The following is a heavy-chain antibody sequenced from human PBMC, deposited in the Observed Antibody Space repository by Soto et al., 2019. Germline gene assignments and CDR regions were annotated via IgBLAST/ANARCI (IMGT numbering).Heavy chain of an antibody. CDR2: IYHSGST. V-gene: IGHV4-4*02. Sequence: QVQLQESGPGLVKPSGTLSLTCAVSGGSISSSNWWSWVRQPPGKGLEWIGEIYHSGSTNYNPSLKSRVTISVDQSKNQFPLKLSSVTAADTAVYYCARVVGGYYYGMDVWGQGTTVTVSS. CDR1: GGSISSSNW. CDR3: ARVVGGYYYGMDV. D-gene: IGHD2-2*01. J-gene: IGHJ6*02.